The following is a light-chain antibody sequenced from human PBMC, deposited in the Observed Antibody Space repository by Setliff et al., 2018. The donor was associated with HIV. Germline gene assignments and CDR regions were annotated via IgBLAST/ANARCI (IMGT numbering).Light chain of an antibody. Sequence: QSALTQPPSASGTPGQRVTISCSGSSSNIGVNTVNWYQHLPGTAPRLLVYSINQRPTGVPDRFSGSKSGTSASLAISGLQFEDEADYYCAVWDDILNAFFVFGTGTKVTVL. CDR1: SSNIGVNT. J-gene: IGLJ1*01. CDR3: AVWDDILNAFFV. CDR2: SIN. V-gene: IGLV1-44*01.